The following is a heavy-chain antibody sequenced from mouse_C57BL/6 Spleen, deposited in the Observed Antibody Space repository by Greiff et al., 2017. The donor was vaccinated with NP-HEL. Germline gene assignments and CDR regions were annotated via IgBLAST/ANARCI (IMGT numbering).Heavy chain of an antibody. V-gene: IGHV1-75*01. CDR1: GYTFTDYY. CDR2: IFPGSGST. D-gene: IGHD2-4*01. CDR3: ARGVYYDYDEGAVDY. Sequence: QVQLKESGPELVKPGASVKISCKASGYTFTDYYINWVKQRPGQGLEWIGWIFPGSGSTYYNEKFKGKATLTVDKSSSTAYMLLSSLTSEDSAVYFCARGVYYDYDEGAVDYWGQGTTLTVSS. J-gene: IGHJ2*01.